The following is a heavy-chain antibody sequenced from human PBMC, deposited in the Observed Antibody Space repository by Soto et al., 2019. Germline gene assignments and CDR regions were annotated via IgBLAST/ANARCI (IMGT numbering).Heavy chain of an antibody. CDR2: INHSGST. Sequence: PSEPLSVTSTVYGGSFRGYYWSWISKPPGKGLEWIGEINHSGSTNYNPSLKSRVTISVDTSKNQFSLKLSSVTAADTAVYYCASGRETYSSSWYYKLYYYYGMDVWGQGTTVTVSS. V-gene: IGHV4-34*01. CDR3: ASGRETYSSSWYYKLYYYYGMDV. CDR1: GGSFRGYY. D-gene: IGHD6-13*01. J-gene: IGHJ6*02.